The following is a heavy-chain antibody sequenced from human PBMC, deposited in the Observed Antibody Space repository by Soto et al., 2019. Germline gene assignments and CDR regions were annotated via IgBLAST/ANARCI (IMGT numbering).Heavy chain of an antibody. CDR3: VKIRGGNNFEFFD. Sequence: GGSLRLSCSASGFTFSSYAMHWVRQAPGKGLEYVSGVRGNGDPPFYADSVKGRFTISRDNSKNTLYLQMSSLSADDTAVYYCVKIRGGNNFEFFDWGQGALVAVSS. CDR1: GFTFSSYA. CDR2: VRGNGDPP. D-gene: IGHD5-12*01. V-gene: IGHV3-64D*06. J-gene: IGHJ4*02.